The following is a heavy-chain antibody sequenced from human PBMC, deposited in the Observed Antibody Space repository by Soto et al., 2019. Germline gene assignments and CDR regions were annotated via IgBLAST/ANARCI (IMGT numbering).Heavy chain of an antibody. D-gene: IGHD3-10*01. V-gene: IGHV4-59*01. CDR3: ARGGASSKGLAP. CDR2: ISTSGST. Sequence: QVQLQESGPGLVKPSETLSLTCTVSGGSIIYNYWSWIRQSPEKGLEWIASISTSGSTPYNPSLKSRVTFSVDTSKDQFSLKLNSVTAADTAVYYCARGGASSKGLAPWGQGTLVTVSS. CDR1: GGSIIYNY. J-gene: IGHJ5*02.